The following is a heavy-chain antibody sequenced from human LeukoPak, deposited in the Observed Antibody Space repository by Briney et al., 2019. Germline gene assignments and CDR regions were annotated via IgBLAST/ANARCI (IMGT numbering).Heavy chain of an antibody. V-gene: IGHV4-61*02. Sequence: SQTLSLTCTVSGGSISSGSYYWSWIRQPAGKGLEWIGRTYTSGSTNYNPSLKSRVTISVDTPKNQFSLKLSSVTAADTAVYYCARELGYYYYYMDVWGKGTTVTVSS. CDR2: TYTSGST. CDR1: GGSISSGSYY. D-gene: IGHD6-13*01. CDR3: ARELGYYYYYMDV. J-gene: IGHJ6*03.